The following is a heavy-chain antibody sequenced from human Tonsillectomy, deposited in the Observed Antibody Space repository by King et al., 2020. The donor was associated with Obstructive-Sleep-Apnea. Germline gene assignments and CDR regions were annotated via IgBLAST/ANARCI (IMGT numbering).Heavy chain of an antibody. Sequence: QLVQSGTEMRRPGQSLRISCEGYGYRFTNYWIDWVRQTPGKELQWMGRIDPSDSYTKYNPSFRGHVTMSADKSINTAYLQWSSLEASDTAMYFCARKHDHYDTIGYFGLWGQGTLVTVSS. J-gene: IGHJ4*02. CDR1: GYRFTNYW. CDR2: IDPSDSYT. CDR3: ARKHDHYDTIGYFGL. V-gene: IGHV5-10-1*03. D-gene: IGHD3-22*01.